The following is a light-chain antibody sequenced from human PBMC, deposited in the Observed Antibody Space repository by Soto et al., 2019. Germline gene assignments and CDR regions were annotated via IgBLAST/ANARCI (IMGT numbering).Light chain of an antibody. CDR3: QHTYSTIALP. V-gene: IGKV1-39*01. Sequence: DIQMTQSPFSLAADVGDRVTVSCRSSQSIDTFLNLYRHKPWKAPELLIFGPSRLPSGVPSRTSGGRSGTEFSLNSTSLQPKAFAAYDCQHTYSTIALPFGGRTKVQ. CDR1: QSIDTF. J-gene: IGKJ4*01. CDR2: GPS.